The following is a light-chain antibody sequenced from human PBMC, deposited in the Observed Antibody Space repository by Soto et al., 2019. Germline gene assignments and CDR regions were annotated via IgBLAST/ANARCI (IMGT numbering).Light chain of an antibody. CDR1: SSDVGSYNR. CDR3: YSFTSSNTYV. J-gene: IGLJ1*01. Sequence: QSVLTQPPSVSGSPGQSVAISCTGTSSDVGSYNRVSWYQQAPGTAPKVMIYEVSNRPSGVPDRFSGSKSGNTASLTIFGFQPEDEADYYCYSFTSSNTYVFGTGTKVTVL. V-gene: IGLV2-18*02. CDR2: EVS.